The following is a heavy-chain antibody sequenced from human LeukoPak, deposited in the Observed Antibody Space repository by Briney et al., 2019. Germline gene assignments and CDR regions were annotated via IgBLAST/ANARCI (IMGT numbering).Heavy chain of an antibody. Sequence: GGSLRLSCAASGFTSSSYWMSWGRQAPGKGVEWVANIKQDGREKYDGDAVKGRVTISRDNAKNPLYLQMNSLRAEDTAVYYCSSSIFLEWLTLPDYWGQGTLVTVSS. CDR1: GFTSSSYW. CDR3: SSSIFLEWLTLPDY. CDR2: IKQDGREK. D-gene: IGHD3-3*01. J-gene: IGHJ4*02. V-gene: IGHV3-7*01.